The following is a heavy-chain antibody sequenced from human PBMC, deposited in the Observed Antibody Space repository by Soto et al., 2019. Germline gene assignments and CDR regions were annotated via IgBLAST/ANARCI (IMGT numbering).Heavy chain of an antibody. J-gene: IGHJ1*01. CDR3: GRDDGLSHLRD. CDR1: GFTVSSNY. CDR2: VYSDGTT. D-gene: IGHD2-8*01. V-gene: IGHV3-53*01. Sequence: GGSLRLSCAASGFTVSSNYMSWVRQAPGKGLEWVSVVYSDGTTYYTDSVKGRFTISRDNSKNTLYLQMNSLRAEDTAVYYCGRDDGLSHLRDWGQGTGVT.